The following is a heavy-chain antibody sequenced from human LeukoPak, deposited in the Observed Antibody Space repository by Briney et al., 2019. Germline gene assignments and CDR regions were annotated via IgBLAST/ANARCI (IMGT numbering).Heavy chain of an antibody. V-gene: IGHV1-8*03. J-gene: IGHJ4*02. Sequence: ASVKVSCKASGYTFTSYDINWVRQAIGQGLEWMGWMNPNSGNTGYAQKFQGRVTITRNTSISTAYMELSSLRSEDTAVYYCARGPEMATRSGYYFDYWGQGTLVTVSS. CDR2: MNPNSGNT. D-gene: IGHD5-24*01. CDR1: GYTFTSYD. CDR3: ARGPEMATRSGYYFDY.